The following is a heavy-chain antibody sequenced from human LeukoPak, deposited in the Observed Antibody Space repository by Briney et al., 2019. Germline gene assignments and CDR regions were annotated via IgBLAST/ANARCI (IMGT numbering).Heavy chain of an antibody. CDR3: ARGAVGATDGGFDY. CDR2: IIPIFGTA. V-gene: IGHV1-69*05. Sequence: GASVKVSCKASGGTFSSYAISWVRQAPGQGLEWMGGIIPIFGTANYAQKFQGRVTITTDESTSTAYMELSSVRSEDTAVYYCARGAVGATDGGFDYWGQGTLVTVSS. CDR1: GGTFSSYA. J-gene: IGHJ4*02. D-gene: IGHD1-26*01.